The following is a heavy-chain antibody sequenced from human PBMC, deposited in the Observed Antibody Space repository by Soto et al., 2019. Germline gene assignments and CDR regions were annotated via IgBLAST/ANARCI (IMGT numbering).Heavy chain of an antibody. J-gene: IGHJ4*02. Sequence: PSETLSLTCAVYGGSFSGYYWSWIRQPPGKGLEWIGEINHSGSTNYNPSLKSRVTISVDTSKNQFSLKLSSVTAADTAVYYCARSYDSSGHPLLAVGYFDYWGQGTLVTVSS. CDR2: INHSGST. CDR3: ARSYDSSGHPLLAVGYFDY. V-gene: IGHV4-34*01. CDR1: GGSFSGYY. D-gene: IGHD3-22*01.